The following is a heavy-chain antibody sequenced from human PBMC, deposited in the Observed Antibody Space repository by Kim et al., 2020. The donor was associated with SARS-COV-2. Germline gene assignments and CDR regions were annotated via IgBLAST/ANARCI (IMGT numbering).Heavy chain of an antibody. CDR1: GFTFSSYA. CDR3: ARDRDVCPTVTTRCYYYYGMDV. Sequence: GGSLRLSCAASGFTFSSYAMHWVRQAPGKGLEWVAVISYDGSNKYYADSVKGRFTISRDNSKNTLYLQMNSLRAEDTAVYYCARDRDVCPTVTTRCYYYYGMDVWGQGTTVTVSS. CDR2: ISYDGSNK. D-gene: IGHD4-17*01. V-gene: IGHV3-30*04. J-gene: IGHJ6*02.